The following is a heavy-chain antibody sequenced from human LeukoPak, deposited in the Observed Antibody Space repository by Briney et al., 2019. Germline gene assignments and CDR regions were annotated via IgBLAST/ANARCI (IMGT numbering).Heavy chain of an antibody. J-gene: IGHJ4*02. CDR2: INPGGGST. CDR1: GYTFITYY. V-gene: IGHV1-46*01. CDR3: ARGGTYYYDSMAY. D-gene: IGHD3-22*01. Sequence: ASVKVSCKASGYTFITYYMHWVRQAPGQGLEWMGIINPGGGSTSYAQKFQGRVTMTRDTSTNTVYMELSSLRSEDTAVYYCARGGTYYYDSMAYWGQGTLVTVSS.